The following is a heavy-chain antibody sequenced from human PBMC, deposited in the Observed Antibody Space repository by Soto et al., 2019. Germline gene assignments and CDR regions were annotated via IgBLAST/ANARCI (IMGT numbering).Heavy chain of an antibody. V-gene: IGHV4-31*11. CDR2: IYYSGST. CDR3: ARDRNGNYFDP. Sequence: SETLSLTCAVSGDSINSGGYHWTWIRQHPGKGLEWIGYIYYSGSTYYNPSLKSRVTMSIDTSKNQFSLRLRSVTAADTAVYYCARDRNGNYFDPWGQGTQVTVSS. D-gene: IGHD4-4*01. CDR1: GDSINSGGYH. J-gene: IGHJ5*02.